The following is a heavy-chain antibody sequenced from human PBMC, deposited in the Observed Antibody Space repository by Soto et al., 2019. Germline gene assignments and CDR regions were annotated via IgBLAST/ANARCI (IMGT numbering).Heavy chain of an antibody. V-gene: IGHV3-23*01. CDR2: ITGSGATT. CDR1: GFTFSNYV. Sequence: HPGGSLRLSCAASGFTFSNYVMCWVRQAPGKGLEWVSGITGSGATTYDADSVKGRFTISRANSKNTLYLQMNSLRAEDTAVYYCAKRPAYYYDSSGFHFDYWGRGTLVTVSS. J-gene: IGHJ4*02. CDR3: AKRPAYYYDSSGFHFDY. D-gene: IGHD3-22*01.